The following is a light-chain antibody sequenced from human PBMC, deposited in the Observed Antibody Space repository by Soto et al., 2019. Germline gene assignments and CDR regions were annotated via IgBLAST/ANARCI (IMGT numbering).Light chain of an antibody. J-gene: IGKJ2*01. CDR2: GVF. V-gene: IGKV3-20*01. CDR3: QHYDGSPRT. CDR1: QSVRSNY. Sequence: ETVLTQSPGTVSLYPGERATLSCTTSQSVRSNYLAWYQQKPGQAPRLVVYGVFNRATGIPDRFSGSGSGTDFTLTIGGLDPEDSAVYYCQHYDGSPRTFGKGTKREI.